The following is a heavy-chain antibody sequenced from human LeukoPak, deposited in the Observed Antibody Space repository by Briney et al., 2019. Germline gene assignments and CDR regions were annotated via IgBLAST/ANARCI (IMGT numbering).Heavy chain of an antibody. Sequence: SQTLSLTCAISGDSVSGNSTAYNWIRQSPSRGLEWLGRTYYRSKWYNDYALSVKCRITFNPDTSKNQLSLHLNSVTPEDTAVYYCARGGQGDGYSADEAFDFWGQGTMVTVSS. CDR3: ARGGQGDGYSADEAFDF. CDR2: TYYRSKWYN. J-gene: IGHJ3*01. D-gene: IGHD5-24*01. CDR1: GDSVSGNSTA. V-gene: IGHV6-1*01.